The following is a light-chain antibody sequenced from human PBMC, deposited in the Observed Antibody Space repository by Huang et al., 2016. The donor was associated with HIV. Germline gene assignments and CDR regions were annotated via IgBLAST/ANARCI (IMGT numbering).Light chain of an antibody. J-gene: IGKJ3*01. CDR2: AAS. CDR1: QGISSY. Sequence: IQLTQSPSSLSASVGDRVTITCRASQGISSYLAWYQQKPGKAPKLLMYAASTLETGVPSRVSGSGSGTDFTLTISSLQPEDFATYYCQQLNSYPGTFGPGTKVDIK. V-gene: IGKV1-9*01. CDR3: QQLNSYPGT.